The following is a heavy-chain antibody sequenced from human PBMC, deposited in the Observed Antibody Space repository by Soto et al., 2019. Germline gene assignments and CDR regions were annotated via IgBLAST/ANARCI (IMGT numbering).Heavy chain of an antibody. CDR1: GGTFSSYA. D-gene: IGHD3-9*01. Sequence: SVKVSCKASGGTFSSYAISWVRQAPGQGLEWMGGIIPIFGTANYAQKFQGRVTITADESTSTAYMELSSLRSEDTAVYYCARDGDWLLYYFDYWGQGTLVTVSS. CDR3: ARDGDWLLYYFDY. V-gene: IGHV1-69*13. J-gene: IGHJ4*02. CDR2: IIPIFGTA.